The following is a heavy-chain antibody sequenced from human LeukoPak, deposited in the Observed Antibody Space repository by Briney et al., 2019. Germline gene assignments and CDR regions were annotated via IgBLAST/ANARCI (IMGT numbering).Heavy chain of an antibody. D-gene: IGHD2-2*01. CDR2: IIPILGIA. Sequence: GASVKVSCKASGGTFSSYAISWVRQAPGQGLDWMGRIIPILGIANYAQKFQGRVTITADKSTSTAYMELSSLRSEDTAVYYCARWTGDCSSTSCYGGGFDYWGQGTLVTVSS. V-gene: IGHV1-69*04. CDR3: ARWTGDCSSTSCYGGGFDY. J-gene: IGHJ4*02. CDR1: GGTFSSYA.